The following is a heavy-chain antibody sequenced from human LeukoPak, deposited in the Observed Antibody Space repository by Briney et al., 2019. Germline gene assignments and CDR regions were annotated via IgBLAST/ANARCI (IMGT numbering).Heavy chain of an antibody. V-gene: IGHV3-48*03. CDR3: AAPDPPAVAGFDY. Sequence: GGSLRLFCAASGCTFSSYEMNWLRQASGKGLELMSYISSSGSTIYYADSVKGRFTISRDNAKNSLCLQMNSLRAEDTAVYYCAAPDPPAVAGFDYWGQGTLVTVSS. CDR2: ISSSGSTI. D-gene: IGHD6-19*01. CDR1: GCTFSSYE. J-gene: IGHJ4*02.